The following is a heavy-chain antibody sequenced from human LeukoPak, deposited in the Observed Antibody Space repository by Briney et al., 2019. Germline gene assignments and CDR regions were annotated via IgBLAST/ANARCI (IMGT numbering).Heavy chain of an antibody. CDR2: ISHSGSTT. CDR3: ARGDCSGGSCYLSLTTIDY. J-gene: IGHJ4*02. D-gene: IGHD2-15*01. Sequence: GGSLRLSCAASGFTFSSYAMTWVRQAPGKGLEWVSAISHSGSTTDYADSVKGRFTISRDNSKNTLYLQMNSLRAEDTAVYYCARGDCSGGSCYLSLTTIDYWGQGTLVTVSS. CDR1: GFTFSSYA. V-gene: IGHV3-23*01.